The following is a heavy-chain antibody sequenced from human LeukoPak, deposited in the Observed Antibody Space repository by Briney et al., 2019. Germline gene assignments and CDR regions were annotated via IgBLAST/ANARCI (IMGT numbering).Heavy chain of an antibody. CDR1: GASVSSARYH. J-gene: IGHJ4*02. Sequence: AETLTLTCTVSGASVSSARYHWMWNRQPPGKGLEYIGNIQYGEDTDYKPSLQSRVTISVDTSNNHSSLTLSSVTAADTAVYYCVSLAAGESGRDSWGQGTLVTVSS. CDR3: VSLAAGESGRDS. V-gene: IGHV4-61*03. CDR2: IQYGEDT. D-gene: IGHD3-10*01.